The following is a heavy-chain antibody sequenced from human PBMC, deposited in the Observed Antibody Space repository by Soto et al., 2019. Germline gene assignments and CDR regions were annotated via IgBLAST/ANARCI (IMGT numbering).Heavy chain of an antibody. V-gene: IGHV4-31*03. J-gene: IGHJ1*01. CDR2: IYYSGST. CDR3: AREGDGYNYFQH. CDR1: GGSISSGGYY. D-gene: IGHD2-21*01. Sequence: PSETLSLTCTVSGGSISSGGYYWSWIRQHPGKGLEWIGYIYYSGSTYYNPSLKSRVTISVDTSKNQFSLKLSSVTAADTAVYYCAREGDGYNYFQHWGQGTRVTVSS.